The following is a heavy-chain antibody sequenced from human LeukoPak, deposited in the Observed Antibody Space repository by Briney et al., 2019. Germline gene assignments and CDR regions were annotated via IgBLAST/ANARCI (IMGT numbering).Heavy chain of an antibody. J-gene: IGHJ4*02. D-gene: IGHD7-27*01. CDR1: GFTFSSYA. CDR3: AKDSPPWGL. CDR2: ISGSGGST. Sequence: GASVKVSCKASGFTFSSYAMSWVRQAPGKGLEWVSAISGSGGSTYYADSVKGRFTISRDNSKNTLYLQMNSLRAEDTAVYYCAKDSPPWGLWGQGTLVTVSS. V-gene: IGHV3-23*01.